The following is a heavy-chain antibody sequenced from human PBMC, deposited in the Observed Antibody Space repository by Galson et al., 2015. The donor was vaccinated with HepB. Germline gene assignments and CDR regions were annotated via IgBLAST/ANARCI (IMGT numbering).Heavy chain of an antibody. CDR2: ISSSSSTI. Sequence: SLRLSCAASGFTFSSYSMNWVRQAPGKGLEWVSYISSSSSTIYYADSVKGRFTISRDNAKNSLYLQMNSLRAEDTAVYYCARDLVVLGRVAGTERGLRFLGYWGQGTLVTVSS. CDR1: GFTFSSYS. D-gene: IGHD6-19*01. J-gene: IGHJ4*02. V-gene: IGHV3-48*04. CDR3: ARDLVVLGRVAGTERGLRFLGY.